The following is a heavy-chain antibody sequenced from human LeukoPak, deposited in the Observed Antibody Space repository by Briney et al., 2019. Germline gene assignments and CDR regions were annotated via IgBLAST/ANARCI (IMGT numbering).Heavy chain of an antibody. D-gene: IGHD3-9*01. J-gene: IGHJ3*02. CDR1: GGTFSSYA. V-gene: IGHV1-69*05. Sequence: SVKVSCKASGGTFSSYAISWVRQAPGQGLEWMGRIIPIFGTANYAQKFQGRVTITTDESTSTAYMELSSLRSEDTAVYYCARDHLPYYDILTGYYTAFDIWGQGTMVTVSS. CDR2: IIPIFGTA. CDR3: ARDHLPYYDILTGYYTAFDI.